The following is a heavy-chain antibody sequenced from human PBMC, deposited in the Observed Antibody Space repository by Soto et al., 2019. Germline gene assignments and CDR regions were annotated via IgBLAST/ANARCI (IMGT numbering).Heavy chain of an antibody. D-gene: IGHD3-16*01. CDR2: IYYSGYT. CDR1: GGSISSSSYY. V-gene: IGHV4-39*01. J-gene: IGHJ6*02. CDR3: ARHNGPLYVGYYYDMDV. Sequence: QLQLQESGPGLVKPSETLSLTCTVSGGSISSSSYYWGWIRQPPEKELEWIGSIYYSGYTYYNPSLKSRVTISVDTSKNQFSLKLSSVTAADTAVYYCARHNGPLYVGYYYDMDVWGQGTTVTVSS.